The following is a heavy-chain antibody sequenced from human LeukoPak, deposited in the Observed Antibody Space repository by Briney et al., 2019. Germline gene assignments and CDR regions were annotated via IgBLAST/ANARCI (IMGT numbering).Heavy chain of an antibody. CDR3: AKDPRDHSYGWSWRYFDY. CDR2: TYSNGRT. Sequence: PGGSLRLSCAASGFTVSSNYMSWVRQAPGKGLEWVSVTYSNGRTYYADSVKGRFTISRDNSKNTLYLQMNSLRAEDTAVYYCAKDPRDHSYGWSWRYFDYWGQGTLVTVSS. V-gene: IGHV3-66*03. D-gene: IGHD5-18*01. J-gene: IGHJ4*02. CDR1: GFTVSSNY.